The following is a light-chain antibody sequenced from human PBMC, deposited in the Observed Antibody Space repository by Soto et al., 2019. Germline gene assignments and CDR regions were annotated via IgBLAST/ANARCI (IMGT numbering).Light chain of an antibody. V-gene: IGKV3-11*01. J-gene: IGKJ4*01. CDR3: QQCSSYPPT. CDR1: QTVSSY. Sequence: DIVMTQSPATLSLSLGESATLSCLASQTVSSYLAWYQQKPGQAPRLLIYDASSRATGIPDRFSGSGSGTDFTLTISSLEPEDFAVYYCQQCSSYPPTFGGGTKVDIK. CDR2: DAS.